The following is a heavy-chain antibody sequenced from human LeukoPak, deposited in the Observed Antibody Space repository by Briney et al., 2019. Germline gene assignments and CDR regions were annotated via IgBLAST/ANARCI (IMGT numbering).Heavy chain of an antibody. D-gene: IGHD3-10*01. CDR1: GYTFTSYA. CDR3: AISVYGSGSYRDAFDN. V-gene: IGHV7-4-1*02. CDR2: INTNTGNP. Sequence: ASVKVSCKASGYTFTSYAMNWVRQAPGQGLEWMGWINTNTGNPTYAQGFTGRFVFSLDTSVSTAYLQISSLKAEDTAVYYCAISVYGSGSYRDAFDNWGQGTMVTVSS. J-gene: IGHJ3*02.